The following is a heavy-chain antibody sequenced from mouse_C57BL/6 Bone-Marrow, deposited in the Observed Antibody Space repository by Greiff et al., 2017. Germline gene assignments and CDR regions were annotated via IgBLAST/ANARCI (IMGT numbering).Heavy chain of an antibody. CDR3: ARSRYYYGSYSYAMDY. Sequence: VQLQQPGAELVMPGASVKLSCKASGYTFTSYWMHWVKQRPGQGLEWIGEIDPSDSYTNYNQKFKGKSTLTVDKSSSTAYMQLSSLTSEDSAVSYCARSRYYYGSYSYAMDYWGQGTSVTVSS. CDR2: IDPSDSYT. CDR1: GYTFTSYW. V-gene: IGHV1-69*01. J-gene: IGHJ4*01. D-gene: IGHD1-1*01.